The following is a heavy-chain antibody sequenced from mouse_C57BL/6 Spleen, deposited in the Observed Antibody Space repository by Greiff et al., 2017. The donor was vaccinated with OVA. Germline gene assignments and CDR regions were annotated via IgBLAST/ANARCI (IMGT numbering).Heavy chain of an antibody. CDR3: ARVMVTTTGLLYYYAMDD. CDR1: GYTFTSYW. V-gene: IGHV1-53*01. Sequence: VQLQQPGTELVKPGASVKLSCKASGYTFTSYWMHWVKQRPGQGLEWIGNINPSNGGTNYNEKFKSKATLTVDKSYSTAYRQISSLTSKDSAVYYCARVMVTTTGLLYYYAMDDWGQGTSVTVSS. CDR2: INPSNGGT. D-gene: IGHD2-2*01. J-gene: IGHJ4*01.